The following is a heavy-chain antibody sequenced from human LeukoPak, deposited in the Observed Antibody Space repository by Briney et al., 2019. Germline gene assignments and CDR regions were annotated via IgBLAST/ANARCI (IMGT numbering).Heavy chain of an antibody. Sequence: ASVKVSCKASGYTFTGYYMHWVRQAPGQGLEWMGWISAYNGNTNYAQKLQGRVTMTTDTSTSTAYMELRSLRSDDTAVYYCARDLGYYYYMDVWGKGTTVTISS. V-gene: IGHV1-18*04. CDR1: GYTFTGYY. D-gene: IGHD3-16*01. CDR3: ARDLGYYYYMDV. CDR2: ISAYNGNT. J-gene: IGHJ6*03.